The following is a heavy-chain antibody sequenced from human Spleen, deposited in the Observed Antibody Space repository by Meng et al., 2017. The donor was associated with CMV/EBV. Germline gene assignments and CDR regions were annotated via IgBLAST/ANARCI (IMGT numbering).Heavy chain of an antibody. CDR2: ISGRDATT. V-gene: IGHV3-23*01. Sequence: GGSLRLSCALSKCTFTFHAMSWVRQAPGKGLEWVSSISGRDATTYYAASVKGRFTISTDNSKTTLYLEMTSLRPEDTANYYCAKIGYCSTVSCSPDYWGQGTLVTVSS. CDR3: AKIGYCSTVSCSPDY. J-gene: IGHJ4*02. CDR1: KCTFTFHA. D-gene: IGHD2-2*01.